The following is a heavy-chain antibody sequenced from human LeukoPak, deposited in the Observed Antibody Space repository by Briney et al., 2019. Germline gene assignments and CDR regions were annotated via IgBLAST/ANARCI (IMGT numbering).Heavy chain of an antibody. J-gene: IGHJ6*03. Sequence: SQTLSLTCAISGDSVSSNSAAWNWVRQSPSRGLEWLGRTYYRSKWYNDYAVSVKSRITINPDTSKNQFSLQLNSVTPEDTAVYYCAMTVIPIWFGELGNSLLYYMDVWGKGTTVTISS. CDR1: GDSVSSNSAA. CDR2: TYYRSKWYN. V-gene: IGHV6-1*01. CDR3: AMTVIPIWFGELGNSLLYYMDV. D-gene: IGHD3-10*01.